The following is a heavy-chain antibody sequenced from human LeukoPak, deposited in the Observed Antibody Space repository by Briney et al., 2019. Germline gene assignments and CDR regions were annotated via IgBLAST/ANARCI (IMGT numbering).Heavy chain of an antibody. CDR3: AKVEMATIARPFDY. CDR1: GFTFSSYA. Sequence: PGGSLRLSCAASGFTFSSYAMHWVRQAPGKGLEYVSAISSNGGSTYYANSVKGRFTISRDNSKNTLYLQMNSLRAEDTAVYYCAKVEMATIARPFDYWGQGTLVTVSS. D-gene: IGHD5-24*01. CDR2: ISSNGGST. J-gene: IGHJ4*02. V-gene: IGHV3-64*01.